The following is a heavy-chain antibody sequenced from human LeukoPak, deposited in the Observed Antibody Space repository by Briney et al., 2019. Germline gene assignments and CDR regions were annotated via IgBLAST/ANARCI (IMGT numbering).Heavy chain of an antibody. V-gene: IGHV3-21*01. Sequence: GGALRLSCAASGFTFSSHTINWSPQAPREGLEWVSSISRSSTYVKYADSIEGRFAISRDDAKKSLFLQMQSLRVEDTAVYYCGRSPVAGMSWYFDLWGRGTLVTVSS. CDR1: GFTFSSHT. D-gene: IGHD6-19*01. CDR3: GRSPVAGMSWYFDL. CDR2: ISRSSTYV. J-gene: IGHJ2*01.